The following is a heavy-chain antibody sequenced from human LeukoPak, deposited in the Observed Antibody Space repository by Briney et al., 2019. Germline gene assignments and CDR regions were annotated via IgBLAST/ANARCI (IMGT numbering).Heavy chain of an antibody. V-gene: IGHV3-7*01. J-gene: IGHJ4*02. CDR3: ARSPTYYDFWSGYKFIDY. Sequence: PGGSLRLSCAASGFPFGTYWMSWVRQAPGKGLEWVANIKSDGSEKYYADSVKGRFTISRDNVKKSLYMQMNSLRAEDTAVYYCARSPTYYDFWSGYKFIDYWGQGTLVTVSS. CDR2: IKSDGSEK. D-gene: IGHD3-3*01. CDR1: GFPFGTYW.